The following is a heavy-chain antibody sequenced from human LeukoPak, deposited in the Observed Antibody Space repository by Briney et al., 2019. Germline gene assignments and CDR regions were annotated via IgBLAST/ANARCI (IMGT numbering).Heavy chain of an antibody. CDR1: GGSISSSSYY. Sequence: SETLSLTCTVSGGSISSSSYYWGWIRQPPGKGLEWIGSIYYSGSTYYNPSLKSRVTISVDTSKNQFSLKLSSVTAADTAVYYCARQDYDFWSGSNPANWFDPWGQGTLVTVSS. D-gene: IGHD3-3*01. V-gene: IGHV4-39*01. CDR2: IYYSGST. CDR3: ARQDYDFWSGSNPANWFDP. J-gene: IGHJ5*02.